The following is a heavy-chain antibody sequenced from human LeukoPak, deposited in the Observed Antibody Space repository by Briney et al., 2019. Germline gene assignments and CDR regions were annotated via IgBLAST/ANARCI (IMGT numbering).Heavy chain of an antibody. Sequence: ASVKVSCKASGYTFTNYAILWVRQAPGQRPEWMGWINAGNGNTKYSQTFQDRVTVTRDKSASTAYMELSSLRSEDTAVYYCARGIWSSHKADYYLDQWGQGTLVAVSS. J-gene: IGHJ4*02. V-gene: IGHV1-3*01. D-gene: IGHD3-3*01. CDR1: GYTFTNYA. CDR2: INAGNGNT. CDR3: ARGIWSSHKADYYLDQ.